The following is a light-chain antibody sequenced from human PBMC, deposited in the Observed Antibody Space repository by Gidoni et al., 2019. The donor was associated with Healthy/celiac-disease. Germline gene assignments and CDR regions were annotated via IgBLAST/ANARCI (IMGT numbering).Light chain of an antibody. J-gene: IGLJ2*01. CDR3: ASLDHSLSGRV. CDR1: SSNIGSNY. Sequence: QSVLTQPPAAAGTPGQRGTISCSGSSSNIGSNYVYGYQQLPGTAPKLLIYRNNQRPSGVPVRFSGSKSGTSASLAISGLRSEDEADYYCASLDHSLSGRVFGGGTKLTVL. V-gene: IGLV1-47*01. CDR2: RNN.